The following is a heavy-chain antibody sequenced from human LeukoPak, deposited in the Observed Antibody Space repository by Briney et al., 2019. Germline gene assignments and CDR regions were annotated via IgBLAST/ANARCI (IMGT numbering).Heavy chain of an antibody. Sequence: GGSLRLSCAASGFTFGSYSMNWVRQAPGKGLEWVSSISSSSSYIYYADSVKGRFTISRDNAKNSLYLQMNSLRAEDTAVYYCAREWELTVFDYWGQGTLVTVSS. CDR3: AREWELTVFDY. V-gene: IGHV3-21*01. D-gene: IGHD1-26*01. J-gene: IGHJ4*02. CDR1: GFTFGSYS. CDR2: ISSSSSYI.